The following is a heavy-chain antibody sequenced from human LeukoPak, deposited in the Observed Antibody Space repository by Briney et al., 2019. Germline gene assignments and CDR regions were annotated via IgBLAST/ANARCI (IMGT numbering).Heavy chain of an antibody. D-gene: IGHD3-10*01. CDR1: GFTFGEYG. Sequence: GGSLRLSCVGSGFTFGEYGMHWVRQVPGQGLEWVSHITWDGGSTYYAGSVKGRFTISRDNAKNSLYLQMNSLRAEDTAVYYCARDRAYYYGSGSYFDYWGQGTLVTVSS. CDR2: ITWDGGST. CDR3: ARDRAYYYGSGSYFDY. J-gene: IGHJ4*02. V-gene: IGHV3-43D*03.